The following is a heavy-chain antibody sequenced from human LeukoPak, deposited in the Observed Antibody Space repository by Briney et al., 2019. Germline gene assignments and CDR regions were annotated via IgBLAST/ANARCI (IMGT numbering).Heavy chain of an antibody. D-gene: IGHD1-26*01. CDR1: GFTFSSYE. J-gene: IGHJ4*02. CDR3: VRGEQLNYFVY. CDR2: ISRSGATE. V-gene: IGHV3-48*03. Sequence: LPGGSLRLSCVASGFTFSSYEMSWARQAPGKGLEWISYISRSGATENYADSVKGRFTISRDNAKDSLYLQMYSLRAEDTAVYYCVRGEQLNYFVYWGQGTLVTVSS.